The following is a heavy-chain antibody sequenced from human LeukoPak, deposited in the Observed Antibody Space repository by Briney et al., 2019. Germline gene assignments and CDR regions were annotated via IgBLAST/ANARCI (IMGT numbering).Heavy chain of an antibody. J-gene: IGHJ5*01. Sequence: PEGSLRLSCAASGLTFSKYSMTWVRQAPGKGLEWVSFIDTSSTTMYYTDSVKGRFTISRDNAKNSLYLQMNSLKVEDTAIYYCARDNWVDCWGQGTLVTVSS. CDR3: ARDNWVDC. V-gene: IGHV3-48*04. CDR2: IDTSSTTM. CDR1: GLTFSKYS.